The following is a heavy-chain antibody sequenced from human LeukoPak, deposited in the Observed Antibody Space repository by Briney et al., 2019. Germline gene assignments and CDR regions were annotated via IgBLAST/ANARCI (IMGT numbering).Heavy chain of an antibody. CDR1: GGSINRGY. D-gene: IGHD5-18*01. J-gene: IGHJ5*02. CDR3: ASGYGSGWFDR. Sequence: PSETLSLTCTVSGGSINRGYWSWVRQPPGKGLEWIGHILYSGSTFYNPSLKRRLTISLDTSKNQFSLKLTSVTAADTAVYYCASGYGSGWFDRWGQGTLVSVSS. CDR2: ILYSGST. V-gene: IGHV4-30-4*08.